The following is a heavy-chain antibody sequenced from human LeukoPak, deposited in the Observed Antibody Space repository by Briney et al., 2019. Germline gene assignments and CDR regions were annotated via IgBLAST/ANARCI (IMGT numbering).Heavy chain of an antibody. V-gene: IGHV4-39*01. J-gene: IGHJ5*02. D-gene: IGHD1-26*01. CDR2: IYYSGST. CDR3: ARHGYSGSYYGLSWFDP. CDR1: GGSISSSGYY. Sequence: SETLSLTCTVSGGSISSSGYYWGWIRQPPGKGLEWIASIYYSGSTYYNPSLKSRVTISVDTSKNQLSLKLSSLTAADTAVYYCARHGYSGSYYGLSWFDPWGQGTLVTVSS.